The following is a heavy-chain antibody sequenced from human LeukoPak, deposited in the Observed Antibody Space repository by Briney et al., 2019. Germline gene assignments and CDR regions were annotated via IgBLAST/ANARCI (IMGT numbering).Heavy chain of an antibody. CDR2: IKQDGSEK. V-gene: IGHV3-7*05. CDR1: GLTFSNYW. CDR3: ARVIRWLPDY. Sequence: GGSLRLSCAASGLTFSNYWMSWVRQAPGKGLEWVANIKQDGSEKNYVDSVKGRFTISRDNAKNSLYLQMNSLRAEDTAVYYCARVIRWLPDYWGQGTLVTVSS. D-gene: IGHD3-16*01. J-gene: IGHJ4*02.